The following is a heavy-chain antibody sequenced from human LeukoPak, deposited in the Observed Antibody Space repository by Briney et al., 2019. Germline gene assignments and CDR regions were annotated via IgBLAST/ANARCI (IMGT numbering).Heavy chain of an antibody. J-gene: IGHJ4*02. V-gene: IGHV3-30*03. CDR1: GFTFSSYG. CDR3: ARETWKGIPVAVATTRRGYFDY. D-gene: IGHD2-15*01. Sequence: GGSLRLSCAASGFTFSSYGMHWVRQASGKGLEWVAVISYDGSNKYYADSVKGRFTISRDNSKNTLYLQMNSLRAEDTAVYYCARETWKGIPVAVATTRRGYFDYWGQGALVTVSS. CDR2: ISYDGSNK.